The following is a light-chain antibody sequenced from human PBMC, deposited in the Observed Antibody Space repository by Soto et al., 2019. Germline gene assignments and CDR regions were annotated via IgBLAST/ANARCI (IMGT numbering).Light chain of an antibody. CDR2: GAS. CDR1: QSVSSSY. V-gene: IGKV3-20*01. Sequence: EIVLTQSPGTLSLSPGEGATLSCRASQSVSSSYLAWYQQKPGQAPRLLIYGASSRATGIPDRFSGSGSGTDFTITISRLEPEDFAGYYCQQYANSPLTFGPGTKVDIK. CDR3: QQYANSPLT. J-gene: IGKJ3*01.